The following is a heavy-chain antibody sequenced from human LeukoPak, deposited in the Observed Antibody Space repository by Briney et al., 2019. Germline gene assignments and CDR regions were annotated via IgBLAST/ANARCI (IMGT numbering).Heavy chain of an antibody. CDR3: ARLFTMVRENWFDP. Sequence: SETLSLTCTVSGGSISSSSYYWGWIRQPPGKGLEWIGSIHYSGSTYYNPSLKSRVTISVDTSKNQFSLKLSSVTAADTAVYYCARLFTMVRENWFDPWGQGTLVTVSS. CDR1: GGSISSSSYY. D-gene: IGHD3-10*01. CDR2: IHYSGST. V-gene: IGHV4-39*01. J-gene: IGHJ5*02.